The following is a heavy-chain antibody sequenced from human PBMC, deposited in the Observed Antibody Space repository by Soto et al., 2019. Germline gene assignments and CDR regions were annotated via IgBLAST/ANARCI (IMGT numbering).Heavy chain of an antibody. J-gene: IGHJ4*02. V-gene: IGHV3-23*01. Sequence: EVQLLESGGGLVQPGGSLRLSCAASGFTFSNYAMTWVRQAPGKGLEWVSAISRSGDSTYYADSVKGRFTISRDNSKNTLYVQMNSLRAEDTAVYYCAKDRGHRAAGTPSPYFDYWGQGTLVTVSS. CDR2: ISRSGDST. D-gene: IGHD6-13*01. CDR1: GFTFSNYA. CDR3: AKDRGHRAAGTPSPYFDY.